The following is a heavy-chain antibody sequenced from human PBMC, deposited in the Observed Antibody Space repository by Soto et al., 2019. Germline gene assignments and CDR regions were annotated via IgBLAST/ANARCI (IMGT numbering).Heavy chain of an antibody. D-gene: IGHD3-10*01. J-gene: IGHJ6*02. Sequence: EVQLVESGGGLVQPGGSLRLSCAVSGFTFSSYSMNWVRQAPGKGLEWVSYISSGSGTTYYADSVKGRFSISRDNANNSLYLLIICMRVEDTAVDYCAKIGTYLRMDVWGQGTGVTVSS. V-gene: IGHV3-48*01. CDR2: ISSGSGTT. CDR1: GFTFSSYS. CDR3: AKIGTYLRMDV.